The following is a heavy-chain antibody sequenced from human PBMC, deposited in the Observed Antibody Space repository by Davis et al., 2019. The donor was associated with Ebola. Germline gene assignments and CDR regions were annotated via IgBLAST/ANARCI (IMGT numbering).Heavy chain of an antibody. Sequence: GESLKISCAASGFTFSSYAMSWVRQAPGKGLEWVSAISGSGGSTYYADSVKGRFTISRDNSKNTLYLQMNSLRAEDTAVYYCAKDTSGSLDDLDYWGQGTLVTVSS. D-gene: IGHD1-26*01. CDR2: ISGSGGST. CDR3: AKDTSGSLDDLDY. V-gene: IGHV3-23*01. CDR1: GFTFSSYA. J-gene: IGHJ4*02.